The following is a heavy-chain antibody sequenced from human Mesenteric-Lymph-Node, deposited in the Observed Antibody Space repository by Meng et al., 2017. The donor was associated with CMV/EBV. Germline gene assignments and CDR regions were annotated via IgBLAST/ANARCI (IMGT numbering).Heavy chain of an antibody. CDR1: GFTFSSYD. J-gene: IGHJ6*02. CDR3: ARDVTRWELRVGYYHAGMDV. V-gene: IGHV3-13*01. D-gene: IGHD4-23*01. CDR2: IGNAGDI. Sequence: GRSLRLSCAASGFTFSSYDMHWVRQPPGKGLEWVSRIGNAGDIFYASSVKGRFTISRETVKNSLYLQMYSLRVEDTAVYYCARDVTRWELRVGYYHAGMDVWGQGTAVTVSS.